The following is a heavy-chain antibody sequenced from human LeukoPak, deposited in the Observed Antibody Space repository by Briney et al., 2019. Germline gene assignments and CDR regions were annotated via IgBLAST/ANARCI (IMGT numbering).Heavy chain of an antibody. J-gene: IGHJ4*02. CDR2: ISSSSSYI. V-gene: IGHV3-21*01. D-gene: IGHD3-10*01. Sequence: GGSLRLSCAASGFTFSSYSMNWVRQAPGKGLEWVSSISSSSSYIYYADSVKGRFTISRDNAKNSLYLQMNSLRAEDTAVYYCARREASSGSYYNGYWGQGTLVTVSS. CDR3: ARREASSGSYYNGY. CDR1: GFTFSSYS.